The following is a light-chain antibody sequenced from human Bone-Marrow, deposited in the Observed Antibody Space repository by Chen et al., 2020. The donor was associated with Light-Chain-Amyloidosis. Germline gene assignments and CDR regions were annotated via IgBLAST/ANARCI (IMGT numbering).Light chain of an antibody. CDR1: STDVGGYNY. CDR3: SSYTASSFYV. V-gene: IGLV2-14*03. CDR2: DVS. J-gene: IGLJ1*01. Sequence: QSALTQPASVSGSPGQTIPISCTGTSTDVGGYNYFSWYQQHPGKAPKLMIYDVSTRPSGVSSRFSGSKSGNTASLTISGLQAEDEADYYCSSYTASSFYVFGTATTVTVL.